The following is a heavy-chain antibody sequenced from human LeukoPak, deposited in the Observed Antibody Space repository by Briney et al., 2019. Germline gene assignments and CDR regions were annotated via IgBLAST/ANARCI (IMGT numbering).Heavy chain of an antibody. V-gene: IGHV4-61*02. Sequence: SETLSLTCTVSGGSISSGSYYWSWIRQPAGKGLEWIGRIYTSGSTNYNPSLKSRVTISVDTSKNQFSLKLSSVTAADTAVYYCAKLRAVQMALYDHWGQGIPVIVSS. CDR1: GGSISSGSYY. D-gene: IGHD1-1*01. J-gene: IGHJ4*02. CDR3: AKLRAVQMALYDH. CDR2: IYTSGST.